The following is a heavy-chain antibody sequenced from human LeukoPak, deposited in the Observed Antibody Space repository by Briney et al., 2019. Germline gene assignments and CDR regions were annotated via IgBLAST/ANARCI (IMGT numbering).Heavy chain of an antibody. Sequence: SETLSLTCTVSGGSISSGDYYWSWIRQPPGKGLEWIGYIYYSGSTYYNPSLKSRVTISVDTSKNQFSLKLSSVTAADTAVYYCARHGRVVTPAGGFDYWGQGTLVTVSS. V-gene: IGHV4-30-4*01. CDR2: IYYSGST. D-gene: IGHD4-23*01. J-gene: IGHJ4*02. CDR1: GGSISSGDYY. CDR3: ARHGRVVTPAGGFDY.